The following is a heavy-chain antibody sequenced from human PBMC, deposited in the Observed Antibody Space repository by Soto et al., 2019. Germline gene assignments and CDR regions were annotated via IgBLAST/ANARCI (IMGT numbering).Heavy chain of an antibody. CDR3: VREVGYGDFSAALLD. D-gene: IGHD2-21*01. Sequence: VQLMQSGAEVKKPGSSVKVSCKASGGTFSSHSINWVRQAPGQGLEWMGGIITLFGPTTYAQNFQGRVTITADQSTSTAYMELNSLTSDDTAVHYCVREVGYGDFSAALLDWGQGTLVTVSS. CDR2: IITLFGPT. CDR1: GGTFSSHS. J-gene: IGHJ4*02. V-gene: IGHV1-69*01.